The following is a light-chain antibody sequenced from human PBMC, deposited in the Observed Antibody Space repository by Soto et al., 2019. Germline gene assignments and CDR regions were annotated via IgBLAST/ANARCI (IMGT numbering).Light chain of an antibody. V-gene: IGKV1-5*01. Sequence: DIQMTQSPSTLSASVGDRVTVTCRASQSINGWLAWYQQKPGKAPKLLIYDASSLHSGVPSRFTGSGFGTEFTLTISSLQPEDFATYYCQHYNDYVVWTFGQGTKVDI. J-gene: IGKJ1*01. CDR1: QSINGW. CDR3: QHYNDYVVWT. CDR2: DAS.